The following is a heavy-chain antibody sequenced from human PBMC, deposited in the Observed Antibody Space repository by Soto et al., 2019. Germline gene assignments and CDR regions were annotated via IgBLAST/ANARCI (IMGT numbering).Heavy chain of an antibody. D-gene: IGHD5-18*01. CDR3: ARQVETAATLPLIWFDP. CDR2: IYPDNADT. V-gene: IGHV5-51*01. CDR1: GYSFAGYW. J-gene: IGHJ5*02. Sequence: VQLVQSGAEVKKPGESLKISCKGSGYSFAGYWIAWVRQMPGKGLEWMGIIYPDNADTRYSRSFQGQVTISADKSIRTAYMQWSRLKASDTAVYYCARQVETAATLPLIWFDPWCQGTLVTVSS.